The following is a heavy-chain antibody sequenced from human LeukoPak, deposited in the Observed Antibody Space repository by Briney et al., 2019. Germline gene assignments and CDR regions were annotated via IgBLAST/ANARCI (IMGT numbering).Heavy chain of an antibody. D-gene: IGHD2-2*01. J-gene: IGHJ5*02. V-gene: IGHV1-2*02. CDR1: GYTFTGYY. Sequence: ASVKVSCKAPGYTFTGYYIHWVRQAPGQGPEWMGWINPNSGGRNYAQKFQGRVTMTRDTSISTAYMELSSLRSDDTAIYYCARGFQLPHPLEDWLDPWGQGTQVTVSS. CDR2: INPNSGGR. CDR3: ARGFQLPHPLEDWLDP.